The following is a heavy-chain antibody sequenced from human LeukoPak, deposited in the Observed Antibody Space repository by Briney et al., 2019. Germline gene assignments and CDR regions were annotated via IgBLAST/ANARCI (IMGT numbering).Heavy chain of an antibody. D-gene: IGHD1-1*01. Sequence: AGGSLRLSCAASGFTFSSYSMNWVRQAPGKGLVWVSRINTDGSGTDYADSVKGRFTISRDNAKNTLYLQMNSLKNEDTAVYYCAKDRVWNSFDSWGQGTLVTVSS. J-gene: IGHJ4*02. CDR2: INTDGSGT. V-gene: IGHV3-74*01. CDR3: AKDRVWNSFDS. CDR1: GFTFSSYS.